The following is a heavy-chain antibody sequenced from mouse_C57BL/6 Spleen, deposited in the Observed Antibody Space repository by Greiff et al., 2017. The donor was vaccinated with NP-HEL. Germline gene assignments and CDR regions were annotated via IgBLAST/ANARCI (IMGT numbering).Heavy chain of an antibody. CDR1: GYAFSSSW. CDR3: AIYDYDY. V-gene: IGHV1-82*01. J-gene: IGHJ2*01. D-gene: IGHD2-4*01. CDR2: IYPGDGDT. Sequence: VQLQQSGPELVKPGASVKISCKASGYAFSSSWMNWVKQRPGKGLEWIGRIYPGDGDTNYNGKFKGKATLTADKSSSTAYMQLSSLTSDDSAVYFCAIYDYDYWGQGTTLTVSS.